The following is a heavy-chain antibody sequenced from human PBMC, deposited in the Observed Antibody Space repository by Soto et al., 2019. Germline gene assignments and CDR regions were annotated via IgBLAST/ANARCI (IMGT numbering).Heavy chain of an antibody. CDR1: GVSISSSSYY. CDR3: ARRGSGGIAVAGTSFDY. J-gene: IGHJ4*02. Sequence: QLQLQESGPGLVKPSETLSLTCTVSGVSISSSSYYWGLIRQPPGKGLEWIGTIYYSGSTYYNPSLKSRVTISVETSKNQFSLKLSSVTAEDTAVIYCARRGSGGIAVAGTSFDYWGQGTLVSVSS. V-gene: IGHV4-39*01. CDR2: IYYSGST. D-gene: IGHD6-19*01.